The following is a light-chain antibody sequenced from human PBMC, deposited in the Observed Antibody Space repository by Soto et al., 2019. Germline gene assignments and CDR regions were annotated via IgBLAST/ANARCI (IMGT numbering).Light chain of an antibody. CDR1: QRIDTW. V-gene: IGKV1-5*03. CDR3: QQYETFSPWT. J-gene: IGKJ1*01. Sequence: DIQMTQSRSILSASVGDRVTITCRASQRIDTWLAWYQQKPGTAPKLLIYKATTLQSGVPSRFSGSGSGKEFTLAISSLEPDDFATYYCQQYETFSPWTFGQGTKVDIK. CDR2: KAT.